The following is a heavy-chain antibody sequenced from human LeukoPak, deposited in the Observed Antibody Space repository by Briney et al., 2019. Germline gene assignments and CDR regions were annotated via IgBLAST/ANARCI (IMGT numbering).Heavy chain of an antibody. CDR1: GFTFSSYW. J-gene: IGHJ6*02. CDR3: ARDIATTVTTFSNYDYYYGMDV. D-gene: IGHD4-11*01. CDR2: INSDGSST. V-gene: IGHV3-74*01. Sequence: PGGSLRLSCAASGFTFSSYWMHGVRQAPGKGLVWVSRINSDGSSTSYADSVKGRFTISRDNAKNTLYLQMNSLRAEDTAVYYCARDIATTVTTFSNYDYYYGMDVWGQGTTVTVSS.